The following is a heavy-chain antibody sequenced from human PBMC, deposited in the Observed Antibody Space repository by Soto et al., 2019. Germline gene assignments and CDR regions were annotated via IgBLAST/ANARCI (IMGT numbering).Heavy chain of an antibody. V-gene: IGHV3-23*01. Sequence: EVQLLESGGGLIQPGGSLRLSCAASGFTFGAYAMNWVRRAPGKGLEWVSSISTSGETTYYADSVKGRFTISRDNSYNTLFLQMDSLRVDDAAMYYCAKDQYGSGDYGRFDFWGQGSLVTVSS. CDR2: ISTSGETT. CDR3: AKDQYGSGDYGRFDF. D-gene: IGHD4-17*01. J-gene: IGHJ4*02. CDR1: GFTFGAYA.